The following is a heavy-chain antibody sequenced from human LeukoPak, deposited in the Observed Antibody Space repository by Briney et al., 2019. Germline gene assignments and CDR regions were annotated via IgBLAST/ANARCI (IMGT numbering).Heavy chain of an antibody. Sequence: PSETLSLTCTVSGGSISSYYWSWIRQPPGKGLEWIGYIYYSGSTYYNPSLKSRVTISVDTSKNQFPLKLSSVTAADTAVYYCARDVRGNGWYLYWGQGTLVTVSS. CDR3: ARDVRGNGWYLY. D-gene: IGHD6-19*01. V-gene: IGHV4-59*01. J-gene: IGHJ4*02. CDR1: GGSISSYY. CDR2: IYYSGST.